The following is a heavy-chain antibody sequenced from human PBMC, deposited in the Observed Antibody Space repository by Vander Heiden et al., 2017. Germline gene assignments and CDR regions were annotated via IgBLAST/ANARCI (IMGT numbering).Heavy chain of an antibody. CDR2: ISWNSDSI. CDR3: AKGYCSSGTCYYNFDY. J-gene: IGHJ4*02. Sequence: EVQLVESGGGLVQPGRSLRLSCAASGFMFDDYGMHWVRQAPGKGLEWVSGISWNSDSIGYADSVKGRFTISRDNAKDSLYLQMNSLRAEDTALYYCAKGYCSSGTCYYNFDYWGQGTLVTVSS. CDR1: GFMFDDYG. D-gene: IGHD2-15*01. V-gene: IGHV3-9*01.